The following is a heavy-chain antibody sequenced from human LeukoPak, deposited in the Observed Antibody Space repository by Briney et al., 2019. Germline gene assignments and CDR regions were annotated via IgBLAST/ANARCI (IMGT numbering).Heavy chain of an antibody. CDR3: ARDYDILTGLY. CDR1: GYTFTSYD. Sequence: ASVKVSCKASGYTFTSYDINWVRQATGQGLEWMGWINPNSGGTNYAQKFQGRVTMTRDTSISTAYMELSRLRSDDTAVYYCARDYDILTGLYWGQGTLVTVSS. CDR2: INPNSGGT. J-gene: IGHJ4*02. D-gene: IGHD3-9*01. V-gene: IGHV1-2*02.